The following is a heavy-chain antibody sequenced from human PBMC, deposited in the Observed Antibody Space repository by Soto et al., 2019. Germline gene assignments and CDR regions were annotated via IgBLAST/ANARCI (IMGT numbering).Heavy chain of an antibody. CDR1: GYSISSGYY. D-gene: IGHD1-26*01. J-gene: IGHJ4*02. CDR2: IYHSGST. V-gene: IGHV4-38-2*01. CDR3: ATPRRIVGATTARFDY. Sequence: PSETLSLTCAVSGYSISSGYYWGWIRQPPGKGLEWIGSIYHSGSTYYNPSLKSRVTISVDTSKNQFSLKLSSVTAADTAVYYCATPRRIVGATTARFDYWGQGTLVTVSS.